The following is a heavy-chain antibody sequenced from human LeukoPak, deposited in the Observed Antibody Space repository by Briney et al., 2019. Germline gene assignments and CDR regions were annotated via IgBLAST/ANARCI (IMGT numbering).Heavy chain of an antibody. V-gene: IGHV3-7*01. CDR2: IKHDGSEK. Sequence: GGSLRLSCAASGFIFTGYFMSWVRQAPGKGLEWVASIKHDGSEKYYVDSVRGRFTISRDNTKNLLYLQMSSLRAEDTAVYYCATDRGWRTSGYYLYYFEYWGQGTLVTFSS. CDR1: GFIFTGYF. D-gene: IGHD3-3*01. CDR3: ATDRGWRTSGYYLYYFEY. J-gene: IGHJ4*02.